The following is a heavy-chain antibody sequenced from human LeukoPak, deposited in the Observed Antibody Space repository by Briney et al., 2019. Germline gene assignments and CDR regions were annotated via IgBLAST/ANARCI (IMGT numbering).Heavy chain of an antibody. Sequence: GGSLRLSCAASGFTFSSYSMNWVRQAPGKGLEWVSSISSSSSYIYYADSVKGRFTISRDNAKNSLYLQMNSLRAVDTAVYYCAREGPGEAGDGGDFDYWGQGTLVTVSS. V-gene: IGHV3-21*01. J-gene: IGHJ4*02. CDR1: GFTFSSYS. CDR2: ISSSSSYI. CDR3: AREGPGEAGDGGDFDY. D-gene: IGHD7-27*01.